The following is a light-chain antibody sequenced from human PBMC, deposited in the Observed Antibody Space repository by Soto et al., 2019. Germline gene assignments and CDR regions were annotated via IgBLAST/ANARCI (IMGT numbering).Light chain of an antibody. CDR1: QTVGSTY. V-gene: IGKV3D-20*01. CDR3: QHYGSSPWT. CDR2: DTS. J-gene: IGKJ1*01. Sequence: EIVLTQSPATLSLSPGERATLSCGASQTVGSTYLAWYHQKPGLAPRLLIYDTSSRATGIPDRFNGSGSGTDFTLTISRLEPEDFAVYSCQHYGSSPWTFGQGAKVEIK.